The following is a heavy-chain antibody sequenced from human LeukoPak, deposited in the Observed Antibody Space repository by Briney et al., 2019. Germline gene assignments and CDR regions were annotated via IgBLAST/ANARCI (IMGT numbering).Heavy chain of an antibody. CDR3: ATVPVATVAYCSGGSCYSGEVLGWFDP. D-gene: IGHD2-15*01. CDR2: FDPGDGEI. CDR1: GYTLTELS. V-gene: IGHV1-24*01. J-gene: IGHJ5*02. Sequence: ASVKVSCKVSGYTLTELSIHWVRQAPGKGFEWMGGFDPGDGEIIYAQKFQDRVTMTEDTSTDTAYMELSSLKSEDTAVYYCATVPVATVAYCSGGSCYSGEVLGWFDPWGQGTLVTVFS.